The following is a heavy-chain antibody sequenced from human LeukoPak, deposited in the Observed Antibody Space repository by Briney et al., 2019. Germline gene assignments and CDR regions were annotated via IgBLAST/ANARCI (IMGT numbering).Heavy chain of an antibody. CDR2: ISPNNGDT. Sequence: GASVRVSSTPSGYTFTDSYIHWVRQAPGVGLQWMGWISPNNGDTKYAEDFQDRVTMTRDTSINTAYMELTGLTPVDTAVYYCVRSPIGASAYWGRGTLVTVSS. CDR3: VRSPIGASAY. V-gene: IGHV1-2*02. J-gene: IGHJ4*02. CDR1: GYTFTDSY. D-gene: IGHD3-10*01.